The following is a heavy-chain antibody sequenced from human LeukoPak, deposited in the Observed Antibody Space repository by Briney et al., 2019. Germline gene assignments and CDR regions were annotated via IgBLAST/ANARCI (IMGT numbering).Heavy chain of an antibody. J-gene: IGHJ3*02. Sequence: ASVKVSCKVSGYTLTELYIYWVRQAPGEGLEWMGGFDREDGETISAQKFQGRVTLTEDTSTDTAYMKLSSLTYEDTAVYYCSTPSAQAPVSTWSAFNIWGQGTLVTVSS. CDR1: GYTLTELY. D-gene: IGHD2-8*01. CDR3: STPSAQAPVSTWSAFNI. CDR2: FDREDGET. V-gene: IGHV1-24*01.